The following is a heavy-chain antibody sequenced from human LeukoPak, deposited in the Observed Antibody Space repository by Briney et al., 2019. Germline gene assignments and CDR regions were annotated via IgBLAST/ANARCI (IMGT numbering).Heavy chain of an antibody. CDR2: ISYDGSNK. J-gene: IGHJ4*02. D-gene: IGHD2-21*02. Sequence: PGGSLRLSCAASGFTFSSYAMHWVRQAPGKGLEWVAVISYDGSNKYYADSVKGRFTISRDNSKNTLYLQMNSLRAEHTAVYYCARAPAYCAGDCYDSYYFYYWGQGTLVTVSS. V-gene: IGHV3-30-3*01. CDR1: GFTFSSYA. CDR3: ARAPAYCAGDCYDSYYFYY.